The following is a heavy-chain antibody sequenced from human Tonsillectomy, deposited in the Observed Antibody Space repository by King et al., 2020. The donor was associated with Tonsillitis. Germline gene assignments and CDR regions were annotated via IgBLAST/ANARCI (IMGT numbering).Heavy chain of an antibody. Sequence: LVQSGGGLVKPGGSLRLSCAASGFTFTGYSINWVRQAPGKGLEWVSSISSSSSYIYYADSVKGRFTISRDNAKNSVDLQMNSLRAEDTAVYYCARVGGNFVDYWGQGTLVTVSS. J-gene: IGHJ4*02. D-gene: IGHD4-23*01. V-gene: IGHV3-21*01. CDR1: GFTFTGYS. CDR3: ARVGGNFVDY. CDR2: ISSSSSYI.